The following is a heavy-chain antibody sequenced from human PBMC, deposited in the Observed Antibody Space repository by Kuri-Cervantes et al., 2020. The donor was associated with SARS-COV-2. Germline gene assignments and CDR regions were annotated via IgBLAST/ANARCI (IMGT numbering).Heavy chain of an antibody. CDR2: ISYDGSNK. Sequence: GGSPRLSWAASGFTFSSYAMHWVRQAPGKGLEWVAVISYDGSNKYYADSVKGRFTISRDNSKNTLYLQMNSLRAEDTAVYYCARDGRGSSSEWFDPWGQGTLVTVSS. D-gene: IGHD6-6*01. CDR3: ARDGRGSSSEWFDP. J-gene: IGHJ5*02. V-gene: IGHV3-30-3*01. CDR1: GFTFSSYA.